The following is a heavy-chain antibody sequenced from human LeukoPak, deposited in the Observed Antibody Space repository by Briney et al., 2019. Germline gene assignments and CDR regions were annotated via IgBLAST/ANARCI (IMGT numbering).Heavy chain of an antibody. V-gene: IGHV1-2*02. J-gene: IGHJ4*02. CDR1: GYTFTGYY. D-gene: IGHD3-10*01. CDR2: INPNSGGT. Sequence: ASVKVSCKASGYTFTGYYMHWVRQAPGQGLEWMGWINPNSGGTNYAQKFQGRVTMTGDTSISTAYMELSRLRSDDTAVYYCAREYYYGSGSYLTSSADYFDYWGQGTLVTVSS. CDR3: AREYYYGSGSYLTSSADYFDY.